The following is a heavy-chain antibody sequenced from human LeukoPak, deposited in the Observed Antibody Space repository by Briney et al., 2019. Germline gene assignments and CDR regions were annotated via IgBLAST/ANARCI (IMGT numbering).Heavy chain of an antibody. CDR3: ARFASGGYSSSWFDY. V-gene: IGHV3-21*01. J-gene: IGHJ4*02. CDR2: ISSTSSYI. D-gene: IGHD6-13*01. Sequence: PGGSLRLSCAASGFTFRSYSMNWIRQAPRKGLEWVSSISSTSSYIYYADSVKGRFTISRDNAKNSLYLQINSLRAEDTAVYYCARFASGGYSSSWFDYWGQGTLVTVSS. CDR1: GFTFRSYS.